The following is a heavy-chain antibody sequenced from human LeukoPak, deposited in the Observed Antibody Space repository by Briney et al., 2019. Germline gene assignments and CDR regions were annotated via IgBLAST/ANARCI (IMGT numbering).Heavy chain of an antibody. CDR3: ARRMALLGYFDF. CDR1: GGSISSGGYY. D-gene: IGHD2/OR15-2a*01. CDR2: IYYSGST. J-gene: IGHJ2*01. V-gene: IGHV4-31*03. Sequence: SETLSLTCTVSGGSISSGGYYWSWIRQHPGKGLEWIGYIYYSGSTYYNPSLKSRVTISVDTSKNQFSLKLSSVTAADTAVYYCARRMALLGYFDFWGRGTLVTVSS.